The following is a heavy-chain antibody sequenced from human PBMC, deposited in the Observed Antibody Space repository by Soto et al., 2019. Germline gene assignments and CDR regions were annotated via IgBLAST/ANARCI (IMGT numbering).Heavy chain of an antibody. D-gene: IGHD2-15*01. J-gene: IGHJ4*02. V-gene: IGHV3-23*01. CDR2: ISGNDGST. CDR1: EFTFSSYA. Sequence: ESGGGLVQPGGSLRLSCAASEFTFSSYAMSWVRQAPGKGLEWVSTISGNDGSTYYADSVKGRFTISRDTSKNTLYLQMNSLRAEDTAVYYCAKHLCSGGTCFSRYFDYWGRGTLVTVSS. CDR3: AKHLCSGGTCFSRYFDY.